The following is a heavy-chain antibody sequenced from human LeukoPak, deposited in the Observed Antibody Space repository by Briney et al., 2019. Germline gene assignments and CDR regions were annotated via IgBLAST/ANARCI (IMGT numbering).Heavy chain of an antibody. D-gene: IGHD3-16*01. J-gene: IGHJ5*02. CDR2: ISYDGSNK. V-gene: IGHV3-30*03. CDR1: GLTFSSYG. CDR3: AREVGSQNWFDP. Sequence: GGSLRLSCAASGLTFSSYGMHWVRQAPGKGLEWVAVISYDGSNKYYADSVKGRFTISRDNSKNTLYLQMNSLRAEDTAVYYCAREVGSQNWFDPWGQGTLVTVSS.